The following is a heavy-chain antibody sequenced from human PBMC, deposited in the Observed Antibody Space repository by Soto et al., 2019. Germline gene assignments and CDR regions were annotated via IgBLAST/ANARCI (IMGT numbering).Heavy chain of an antibody. D-gene: IGHD2-15*01. V-gene: IGHV3-33*01. J-gene: IGHJ6*02. Sequence: QVPLVESGGGVVQPGRSLRLSCAASGFTFSSYGMHWVRQAPGKGLEWVAVIWYDGSNKYYADSVKGRLTISRDNSKNTLYLQMNSLRAEDTAVYYCARDYEKQVVAQWYYYYGMDVWGQGTTVTVSS. CDR3: ARDYEKQVVAQWYYYYGMDV. CDR1: GFTFSSYG. CDR2: IWYDGSNK.